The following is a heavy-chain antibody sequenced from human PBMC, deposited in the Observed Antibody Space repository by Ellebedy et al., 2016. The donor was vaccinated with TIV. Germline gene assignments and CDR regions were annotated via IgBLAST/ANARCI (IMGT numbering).Heavy chain of an antibody. CDR2: INPDRGDT. Sequence: AASVKVSCKASGYTFTAYYMHWVRQAPGQGLEWMGRINPDRGDTDYAQRFQDRVTMTRDTSISTAYMELSRLTSDDTAVDYCARGLGWLQRDSDYWGQGTLVTVSS. CDR3: ARGLGWLQRDSDY. J-gene: IGHJ4*02. CDR1: GYTFTAYY. D-gene: IGHD5-24*01. V-gene: IGHV1-2*02.